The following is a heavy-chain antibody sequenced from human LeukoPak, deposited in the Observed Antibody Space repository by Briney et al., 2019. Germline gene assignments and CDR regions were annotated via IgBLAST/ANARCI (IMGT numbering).Heavy chain of an antibody. V-gene: IGHV4-38-2*02. J-gene: IGHJ5*02. CDR1: GYSISSGYY. Sequence: SETLSLTCTVSGYSISSGYYWGWIRQPPGKGLQWIGSIYHSGSTYYNPSLNSRVTISVDTSKNQFSPKLSSVTAADTAVYYCARASEGFDPWGQGTLVTVSS. CDR3: ARASEGFDP. CDR2: IYHSGST.